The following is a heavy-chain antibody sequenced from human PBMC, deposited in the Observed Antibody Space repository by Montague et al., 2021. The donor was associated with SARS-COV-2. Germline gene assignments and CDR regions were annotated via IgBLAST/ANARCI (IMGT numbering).Heavy chain of an antibody. Sequence: SETLSLTCAVHGGSLSGYYWSWIRQPPEKGLEWIGEINHSANTKXNPSLKSPVTISIDTSKNQFSLKMTSVTAPDTATYYCASGIYPSGSYYNRYYYGLNIRGPGTTVIVSS. CDR3: ASGIYPSGSYYNRYYYGLNI. CDR1: GGSLSGYY. CDR2: INHSANT. D-gene: IGHD3-10*01. V-gene: IGHV4-34*01. J-gene: IGHJ6*02.